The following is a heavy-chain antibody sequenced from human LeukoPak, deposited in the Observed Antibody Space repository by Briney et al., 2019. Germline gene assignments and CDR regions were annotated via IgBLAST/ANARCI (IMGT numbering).Heavy chain of an antibody. CDR1: GFTFSSYW. CDR2: INSDGSIR. CDR3: AKDWGHRLAAYYFDY. V-gene: IGHV3-74*01. J-gene: IGHJ4*02. Sequence: GGSLRLSCAASGFTFSSYWMHWVRQAPGKGLVWVSRINSDGSIRNYVDSVKGRFTISRDNGKNTLYLEMSSLRAEDTAVYYCAKDWGHRLAAYYFDYWGQGTLVTVSS. D-gene: IGHD3-16*01.